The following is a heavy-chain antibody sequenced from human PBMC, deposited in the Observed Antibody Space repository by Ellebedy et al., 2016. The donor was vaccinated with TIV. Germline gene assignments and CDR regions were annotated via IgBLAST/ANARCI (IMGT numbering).Heavy chain of an antibody. J-gene: IGHJ3*02. Sequence: SETLSLTCAVYGGSFSGYYWSWIRQPPGKGLEWIGEINHSGSTNYNPSLKSRVTISVDTSKNQFSLKLSSVTAADTAVYYCARRLGWLVDAFDIWGQGTMVTVSS. CDR1: GGSFSGYY. D-gene: IGHD3-22*01. V-gene: IGHV4-34*01. CDR2: INHSGST. CDR3: ARRLGWLVDAFDI.